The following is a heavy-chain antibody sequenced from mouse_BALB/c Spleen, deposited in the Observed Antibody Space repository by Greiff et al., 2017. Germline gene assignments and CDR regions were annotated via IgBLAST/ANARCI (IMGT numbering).Heavy chain of an antibody. CDR2: IDPETGGT. J-gene: IGHJ3*01. Sequence: VHLVESGAELVRPGASVTLSCKASGYTFTDYEMHWVKQTPVHGLEWIGAIDPETGGTAYNQKFKGKATLTADKSSSTAYMELRSLTSEDSAVYYCTRDSSGYIFAYWGQGTLVTVSA. V-gene: IGHV1-15*01. D-gene: IGHD3-2*01. CDR3: TRDSSGYIFAY. CDR1: GYTFTDYE.